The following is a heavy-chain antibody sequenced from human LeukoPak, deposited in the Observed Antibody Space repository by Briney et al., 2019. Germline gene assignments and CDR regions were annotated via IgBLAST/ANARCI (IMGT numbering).Heavy chain of an antibody. Sequence: PGGSLTLSCVASGFTFSSYWMHWVRPAAGKGLVWVSRINSDGSSTSYADSVQGRFTISRDNAQNPLYLKMNSLRAEDTAVYDCARDEEQWLVRRDKDFDYWGQGTLVTVSS. D-gene: IGHD6-19*01. CDR2: INSDGSST. J-gene: IGHJ4*02. V-gene: IGHV3-74*01. CDR1: GFTFSSYW. CDR3: ARDEEQWLVRRDKDFDY.